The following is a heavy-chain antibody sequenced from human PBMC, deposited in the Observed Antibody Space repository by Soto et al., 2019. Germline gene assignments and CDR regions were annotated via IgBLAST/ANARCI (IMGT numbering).Heavy chain of an antibody. Sequence: QVQLQESGPGLVKPSETLSLTCTVSGGSISSYYWSWIRQPPGKGLEWIGYIYYSGSTNYNPSLKSRVTLSVDASKHQFSLKLSSVTAADTAVYYFARAPPNSDLYYYYCGMDVWGQGTPVTVSS. V-gene: IGHV4-59*08. CDR2: IYYSGST. J-gene: IGHJ6*02. CDR1: GGSISSYY. CDR3: ARAPPNSDLYYYYCGMDV. D-gene: IGHD6-13*01.